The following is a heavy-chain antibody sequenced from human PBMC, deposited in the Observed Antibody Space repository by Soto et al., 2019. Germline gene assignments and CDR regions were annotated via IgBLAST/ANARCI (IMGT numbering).Heavy chain of an antibody. J-gene: IGHJ6*02. Sequence: VGSLRLSCAASGFTFSSYGMHWVRQAPGKGLEWVAVISYDVSNKYYADSVKGRFTISGDNSKNTLYLQMNSLRAEDTAVYYCAKNRGYYYYYGMDVWGQGTTVTVSS. CDR3: AKNRGYYYYYGMDV. V-gene: IGHV3-30*18. CDR2: ISYDVSNK. CDR1: GFTFSSYG. D-gene: IGHD5-12*01.